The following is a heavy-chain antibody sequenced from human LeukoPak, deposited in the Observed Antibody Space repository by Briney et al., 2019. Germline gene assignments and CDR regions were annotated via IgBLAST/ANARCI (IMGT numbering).Heavy chain of an antibody. Sequence: PSETLSLTCTVSGGSISSYYWSWIRQPPGKGLEWIGYIYYSGSTNYNPSLKSRVTISVDTSKNQFSLKLSSVTAADTAVYYCARIDSSGYPPHFDYWGQGTLVTVSS. V-gene: IGHV4-59*01. CDR1: GGSISSYY. D-gene: IGHD3-22*01. J-gene: IGHJ4*02. CDR2: IYYSGST. CDR3: ARIDSSGYPPHFDY.